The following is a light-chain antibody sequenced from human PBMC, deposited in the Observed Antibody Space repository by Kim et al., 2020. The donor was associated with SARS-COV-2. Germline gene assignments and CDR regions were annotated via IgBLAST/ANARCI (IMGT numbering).Light chain of an antibody. CDR2: GNT. V-gene: IGLV1-40*01. CDR1: SSTIGAGHD. CDR3: QSYDTSLCGSV. J-gene: IGLJ2*01. Sequence: QGVTVSCAGSSSTIGAGHDVHGYQHVPGTVPRLLIYGNTKRPSGIPDRFSASESGSSASLAITGLHAEDEAEYFCQSYDTSLCGSVFGGGTQLTVL.